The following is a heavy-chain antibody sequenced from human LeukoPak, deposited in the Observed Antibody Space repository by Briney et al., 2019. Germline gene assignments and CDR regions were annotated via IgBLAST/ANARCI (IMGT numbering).Heavy chain of an antibody. V-gene: IGHV3-7*01. CDR1: GFTFSSYW. J-gene: IGHJ5*02. Sequence: PGGSLRLSCAASGFTFSSYWMSWVRQAPGKGLKWVANIKQDGSEKYYVDSVKGRFTISRDNAKNSLYLQMSSLRAEDTAVYYCATENAYYDFWSGYYRNLNWFDPWGQGTLVTVSS. D-gene: IGHD3-3*01. CDR2: IKQDGSEK. CDR3: ATENAYYDFWSGYYRNLNWFDP.